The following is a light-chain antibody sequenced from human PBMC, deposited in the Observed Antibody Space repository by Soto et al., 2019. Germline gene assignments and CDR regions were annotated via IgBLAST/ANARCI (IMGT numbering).Light chain of an antibody. CDR3: QQRSNWPPLIT. CDR1: QSVSSY. CDR2: DAS. V-gene: IGKV3-11*01. J-gene: IGKJ5*01. Sequence: EKVMTQSPATLAVSSGERATLSCRASQSVSSYLAWCPQKPGQAPRLLIYDASNRATGIPARFSGSGSGTDFTLTISSLEPEDFAVYYCQQRSNWPPLITFGQGTRLEIK.